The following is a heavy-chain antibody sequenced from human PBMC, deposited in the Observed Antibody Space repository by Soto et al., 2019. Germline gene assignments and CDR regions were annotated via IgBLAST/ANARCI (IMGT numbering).Heavy chain of an antibody. V-gene: IGHV4-59*12. CDR3: ARDRQYYPFWGGYENEGPYGMDV. D-gene: IGHD3-3*02. CDR2: ISYSGST. CDR1: LASMTTYY. J-gene: IGHJ6*02. Sequence: LSLGLCGWLASMTTYYWRCGRRRGGKGRELIRSISYSGSTNYTSSLKTRVTISVDPPKNQLSLILYSVTAADTAVYYCARDRQYYPFWGGYENEGPYGMDVWGQGTTVTVSS.